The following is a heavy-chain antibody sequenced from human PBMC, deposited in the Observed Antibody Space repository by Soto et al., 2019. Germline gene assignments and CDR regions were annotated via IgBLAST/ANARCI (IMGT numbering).Heavy chain of an antibody. J-gene: IGHJ6*02. CDR2: ISWNSGSI. CDR3: AKGLSGWYGKKDNYYYYYGMDV. CDR1: GFTFDDYA. D-gene: IGHD6-19*01. Sequence: EVQLVESGGGLVQPGRSLRLSCAASGFTFDDYAMHWVRQAPGKGLEWVSGISWNSGSIGYADSVKGRFTISRDNAKNSLYLQMNSLRAEDTALYYCAKGLSGWYGKKDNYYYYYGMDVWGQGTTVTVSS. V-gene: IGHV3-9*01.